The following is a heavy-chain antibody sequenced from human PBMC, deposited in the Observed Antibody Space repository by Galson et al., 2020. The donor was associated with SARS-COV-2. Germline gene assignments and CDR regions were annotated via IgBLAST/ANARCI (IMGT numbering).Heavy chain of an antibody. D-gene: IGHD2-15*01. CDR1: GGTFSSYA. V-gene: IGHV1-69*13. CDR2: IIPIFGTA. J-gene: IGHJ6*02. Sequence: SVKVSCKASGGTFSSYAISWVRQAPGQGLEWMGGIIPIFGTANYAQKFQGRVTITADESTSTAYMELSSLRSEDTAVYYCARDLGYCSGGSCYSGSAYYYYYGMDVWGQGTTVTVSS. CDR3: ARDLGYCSGGSCYSGSAYYYYYGMDV.